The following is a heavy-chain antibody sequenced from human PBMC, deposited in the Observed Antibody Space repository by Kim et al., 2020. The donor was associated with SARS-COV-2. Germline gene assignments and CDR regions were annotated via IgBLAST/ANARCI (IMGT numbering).Heavy chain of an antibody. CDR1: GGSFSGYY. J-gene: IGHJ4*02. Sequence: SETLSLTCAVYGGSFSGYYWSWIRQPPGKGLEWIGEINHSGSTNYNPSLKSRVTISVDTSKNQFSLKLSSVTAADTAVYYCARARYDYVWGSYRYFDYWGQGTLVTVSS. V-gene: IGHV4-34*01. D-gene: IGHD3-16*02. CDR3: ARARYDYVWGSYRYFDY. CDR2: INHSGST.